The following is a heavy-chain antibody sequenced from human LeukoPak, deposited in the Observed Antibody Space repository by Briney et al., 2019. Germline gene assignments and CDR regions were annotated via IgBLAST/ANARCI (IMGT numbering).Heavy chain of an antibody. Sequence: PSETLSLTCAVYGGSFSGYYWSWIRQPPGKGLEWIGEINHSGSTNYNPSLKSRVTISVDTSKNQFSLKLSSVTAADTAVYYCAGSQAGIAAAGTWFDPWGQGTLVTVSS. CDR3: AGSQAGIAAAGTWFDP. D-gene: IGHD6-13*01. V-gene: IGHV4-34*01. CDR2: INHSGST. CDR1: GGSFSGYY. J-gene: IGHJ5*02.